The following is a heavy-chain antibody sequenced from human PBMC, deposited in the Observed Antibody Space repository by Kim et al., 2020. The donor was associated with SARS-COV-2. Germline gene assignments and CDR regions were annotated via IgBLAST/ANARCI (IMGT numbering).Heavy chain of an antibody. J-gene: IGHJ4*02. CDR3: ARAYCKGCIAAAGVDY. CDR2: ISSSGSTI. V-gene: IGHV3-11*01. D-gene: IGHD6-13*01. Sequence: GGSLRLSCAASGFTFSDYYMSWIRQAPGKGLEWVSYISSSGSTIYYADSVKGRFTISRDNAKNSLYLQMNSLRAEDTAVYYCARAYCKGCIAAAGVDYWGQGTLVTVSS. CDR1: GFTFSDYY.